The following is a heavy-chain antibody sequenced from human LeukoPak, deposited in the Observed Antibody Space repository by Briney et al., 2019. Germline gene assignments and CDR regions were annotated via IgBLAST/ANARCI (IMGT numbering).Heavy chain of an antibody. CDR2: ISGNSSYL. CDR3: APRRFLAY. Sequence: RGPLRLSCAPSGLTFRIYSTICAPHSPEKRLEGVSSISGNSSYLFYADSVKGRFTISRDHAKNSLYLQMNSLRAEDTAVYYCAPRRFLAYWGQGTLVSVSS. D-gene: IGHD3-3*01. V-gene: IGHV3-21*01. J-gene: IGHJ4*02. CDR1: GLTFRIYS.